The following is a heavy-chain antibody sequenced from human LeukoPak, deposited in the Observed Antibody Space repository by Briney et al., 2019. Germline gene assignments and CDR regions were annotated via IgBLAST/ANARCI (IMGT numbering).Heavy chain of an antibody. Sequence: GASVKVSCKASGYTFTGYYMHWVRQAPGQGLEWMGWINPNSGGTNYAQKFQGRVTMTRDTSISTAYMELSRLRSDDTAVYYCASVYYYDSSSFDYWGQGTLVTVSS. J-gene: IGHJ4*02. V-gene: IGHV1-2*02. D-gene: IGHD3-22*01. CDR3: ASVYYYDSSSFDY. CDR2: INPNSGGT. CDR1: GYTFTGYY.